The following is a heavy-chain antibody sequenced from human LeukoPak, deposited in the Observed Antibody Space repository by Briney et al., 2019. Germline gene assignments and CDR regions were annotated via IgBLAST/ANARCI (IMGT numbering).Heavy chain of an antibody. Sequence: PGGSLRLSCAASGFTFTTYWMSWIRQTPGKGLEWVAKIKPDGSEESYVDSVKGRFTISRDNAKNSVFLQMDSLRVEDTALYYCARGQLADSYWGQGALVTVSS. J-gene: IGHJ4*02. CDR1: GFTFTTYW. D-gene: IGHD3-22*01. CDR2: IKPDGSEE. CDR3: ARGQLADSY. V-gene: IGHV3-7*01.